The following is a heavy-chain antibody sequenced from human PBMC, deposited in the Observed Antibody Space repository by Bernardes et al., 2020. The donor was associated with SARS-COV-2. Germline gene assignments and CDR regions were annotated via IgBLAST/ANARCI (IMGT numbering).Heavy chain of an antibody. CDR1: GFTSNTYA. CDR2: ISSRSSSI. J-gene: IGHJ4*02. V-gene: IGHV3-48*01. CDR3: SRVGYYDTSGYYYEYYCDY. D-gene: IGHD3-22*01. Sequence: GSLRLSCAASGFTSNTYAMNWVRQAPGKGLEWISYISSRSSSIDYADSVEGRLTISRDNAKNSLFLQMNSLRAEDTAVYYCSRVGYYDTSGYYYEYYCDYWGQGTLVAVSS.